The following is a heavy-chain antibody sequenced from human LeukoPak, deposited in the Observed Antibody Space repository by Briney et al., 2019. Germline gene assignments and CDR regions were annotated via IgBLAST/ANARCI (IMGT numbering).Heavy chain of an antibody. CDR3: ARGKWLRPFDY. CDR2: INHSGST. V-gene: IGHV4-34*01. D-gene: IGHD5-12*01. CDR1: GGSISSYY. Sequence: SETLSLTCTVSGGSISSYYWSWIRQPPGKGLEWIGEINHSGSTNYNPSLKSRVTISVDTSKNQFSLKLSSVTAADTAVYYCARGKWLRPFDYWGQGTLVTVSS. J-gene: IGHJ4*02.